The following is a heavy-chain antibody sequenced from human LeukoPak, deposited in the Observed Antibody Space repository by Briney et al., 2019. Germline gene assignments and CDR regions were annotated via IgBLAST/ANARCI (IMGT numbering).Heavy chain of an antibody. Sequence: ASVKVSCKASGYTFTGYYMHWVRQAPGQGLEWMGRINPNSGGTNYAQKFQGRVTMTRDTSISTAYMELSRLRSDDTAVYYCARLYGSGSYIRFAVDYWGQGTLVTVSS. V-gene: IGHV1-2*06. D-gene: IGHD3-10*01. CDR1: GYTFTGYY. CDR3: ARLYGSGSYIRFAVDY. J-gene: IGHJ4*02. CDR2: INPNSGGT.